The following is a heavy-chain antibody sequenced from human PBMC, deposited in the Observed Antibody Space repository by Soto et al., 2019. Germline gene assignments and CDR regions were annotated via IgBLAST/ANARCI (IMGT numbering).Heavy chain of an antibody. CDR3: AGENIIGILNRGSEV. J-gene: IGHJ6*01. CDR1: DGTRVGLDGC. D-gene: IGHD3-9*01. CDR2: IYYSGST. V-gene: IGHV4-30-4*01. Sequence: VVDGTRVGLDGCRICKRQPPGKGLEWIGYIYYSGSTYYNPSLTSRVTISVDTSKNQFSLKRSSVTAADTAVYYCAGENIIGILNRGSEVRGQGTTVPVSS.